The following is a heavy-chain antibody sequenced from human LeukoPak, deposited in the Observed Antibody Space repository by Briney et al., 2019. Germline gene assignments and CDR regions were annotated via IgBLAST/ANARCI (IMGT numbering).Heavy chain of an antibody. CDR2: ISWDGGST. Sequence: GGSLRLSCAASGFTFDDYAMHWVRQAPGKGLEWVSLISWDGGSTYYADSVKGRFTISRDNSKNSLYLQVNSLRAEDTALYYCAKDQGYDSSGYVPDWGQGTLVTVSS. V-gene: IGHV3-43D*04. CDR1: GFTFDDYA. CDR3: AKDQGYDSSGYVPD. D-gene: IGHD3-22*01. J-gene: IGHJ4*02.